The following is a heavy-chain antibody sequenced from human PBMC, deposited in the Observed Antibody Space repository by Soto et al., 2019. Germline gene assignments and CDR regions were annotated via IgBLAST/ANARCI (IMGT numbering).Heavy chain of an antibody. D-gene: IGHD3-22*01. CDR3: ARLSRPNYYDTSGFFKDNGFDP. V-gene: IGHV1-69*01. CDR1: GGTFNSYD. J-gene: IGHJ5*02. CDR2: IIPIVETP. Sequence: QVQLVQSGAEVKKPGSSMNVSCKASGGTFNSYDINWVRQAPGQGLEWMGGIIPIVETPKYAQKFQGRVTITADESTNTVYIELSSLRSEDTAMYYCARLSRPNYYDTSGFFKDNGFDPWGQGTLVTVSS.